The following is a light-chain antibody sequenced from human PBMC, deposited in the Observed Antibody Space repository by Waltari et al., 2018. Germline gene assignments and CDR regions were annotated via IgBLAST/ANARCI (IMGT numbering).Light chain of an antibody. CDR1: QSLLHINGYNY. J-gene: IGKJ1*01. V-gene: IGKV2-28*01. CDR2: LGS. CDR3: MQPLQTPRT. Sequence: DIVMTQSPLSLPVTPGEPTSISCRSSQSLLHINGYNYLDWYLQKPGQSPQLLIYLGSNRASGVPDRFSGSGSGTDFTLKISRVEAEDVGVYYCMQPLQTPRTFGQGTKVEIK.